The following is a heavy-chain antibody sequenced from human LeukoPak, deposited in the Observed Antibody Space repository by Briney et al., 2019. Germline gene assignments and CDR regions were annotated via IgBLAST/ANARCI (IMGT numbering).Heavy chain of an antibody. Sequence: PSETLSLTCTVSGGSVSSDSYYWSWIRQPPGKGLEWIGYIYYSGSTNYNPSLKSRFTISVDTSKNQFSLKLNSVTAADTAVYYCARLVSKYSSLSPLTPWGQGTLVTVSS. J-gene: IGHJ5*02. CDR2: IYYSGST. V-gene: IGHV4-61*01. CDR3: ARLVSKYSSLSPLTP. CDR1: GGSVSSDSYY. D-gene: IGHD6-6*01.